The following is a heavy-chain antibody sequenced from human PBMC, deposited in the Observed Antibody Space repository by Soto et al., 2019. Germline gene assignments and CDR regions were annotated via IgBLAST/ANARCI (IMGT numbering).Heavy chain of an antibody. CDR2: TYYRSKWYN. J-gene: IGHJ6*03. Sequence: KQSQTLSLTCAISGDSVSSNSAAWNWIRQSPSRGLEWLGRTYYRSKWYNDYAVSVKSRITINPDTSKNQFSLHLNSVTPEDTAVYYCSRETGGMATINYYYYMDVWGKGTTVTVSS. CDR3: SRETGGMATINYYYYMDV. CDR1: GDSVSSNSAA. D-gene: IGHD5-12*01. V-gene: IGHV6-1*01.